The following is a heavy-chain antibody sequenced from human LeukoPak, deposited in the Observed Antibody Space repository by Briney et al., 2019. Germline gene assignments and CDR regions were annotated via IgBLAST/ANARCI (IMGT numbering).Heavy chain of an antibody. CDR3: ARAQGPGY. CDR1: GFTFSSSW. D-gene: IGHD1-14*01. V-gene: IGHV3-7*02. Sequence: PGGSLRLSCAASGFTFSSSWMSWVRLAPGKGLEWVANIKQDGSEKYYVDSVKGRFTISRDNAKNSLYLQMNSLRDEDTAVYYCARAQGPGYWGQGTLVTVSS. J-gene: IGHJ4*02. CDR2: IKQDGSEK.